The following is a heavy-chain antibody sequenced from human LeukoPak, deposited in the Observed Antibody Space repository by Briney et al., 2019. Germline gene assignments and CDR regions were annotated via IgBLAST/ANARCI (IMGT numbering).Heavy chain of an antibody. D-gene: IGHD3-3*01. CDR3: ARRWSGYSSYYYYYYMDI. CDR2: IISILGIA. V-gene: IGHV1-69*02. CDR1: GGTFSSYT. Sequence: SVKVSCKASGGTFSSYTISWVRQAPGQGLEWMGRIISILGIANYAQKFQGRVTITADKSTSTAYMELSSLRSEDTAVYYCARRWSGYSSYYYYYYMDIWGKGTTVTVSS. J-gene: IGHJ6*03.